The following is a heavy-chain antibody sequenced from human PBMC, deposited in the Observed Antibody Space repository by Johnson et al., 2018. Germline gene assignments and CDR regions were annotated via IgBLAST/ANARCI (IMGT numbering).Heavy chain of an antibody. Sequence: QVQLVQSGAEVKKPGASVKVSCKASGYTFTSYDLNWVRQATGQGLAWMGWMTPNSGNTDYAQKFQGRVTLTRDTSTTTIHMELSSLTSEDTAVYYCARGSDDYGETWGQGTLVTVSS. CDR1: GYTFTSYD. CDR2: MTPNSGNT. V-gene: IGHV1-8*01. D-gene: IGHD4-17*01. J-gene: IGHJ5*02. CDR3: ARGSDDYGET.